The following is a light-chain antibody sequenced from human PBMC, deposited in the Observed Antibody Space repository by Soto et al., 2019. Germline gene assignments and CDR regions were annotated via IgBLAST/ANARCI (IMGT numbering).Light chain of an antibody. CDR2: GGS. V-gene: IGKV3D-15*01. Sequence: EIVMTQSPTTLSVSPGERATVSCRASQSVSSNLAWYQQKPGQAPRLLIYGGSTRATGIPDRFSGSGSGTEFTLTISSLQSEDFAVYYCQQCSDWPRTFGQGTKVDIK. CDR1: QSVSSN. J-gene: IGKJ1*01. CDR3: QQCSDWPRT.